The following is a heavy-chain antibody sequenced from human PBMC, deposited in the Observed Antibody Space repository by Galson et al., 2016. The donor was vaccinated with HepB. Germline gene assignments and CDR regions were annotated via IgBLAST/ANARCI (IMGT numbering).Heavy chain of an antibody. J-gene: IGHJ6*02. Sequence: ETLSLTCALSGGSFTDYHWSWIRPPPEKGLEWIGYIYYSETTNYNPSLKSRVTISVDTSKNQFSLKLSPVTAADTAVYYCARGGYSPMDVWGQGTTVTVSS. CDR3: ARGGYSPMDV. CDR1: GGSFTDYH. D-gene: IGHD2-15*01. V-gene: IGHV4-59*01. CDR2: IYYSETT.